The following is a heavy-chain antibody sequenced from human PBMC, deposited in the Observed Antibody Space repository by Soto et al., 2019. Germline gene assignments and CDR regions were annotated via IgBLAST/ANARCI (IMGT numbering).Heavy chain of an antibody. CDR3: AHRERYYYDSSGYSLYYYYYGMDV. Sequence: QITLKESGPTLVKPTQTLTLTCTFSGFSLSTSGVGVGWIRQPPGKALEWLALIYWNDDKRYSPSLKSRLTITKDTSKIQVVLTMTNMDPVDTATYYCAHRERYYYDSSGYSLYYYYYGMDVWGQGTTVTVSS. J-gene: IGHJ6*02. CDR1: GFSLSTSGVG. D-gene: IGHD3-22*01. CDR2: IYWNDDK. V-gene: IGHV2-5*01.